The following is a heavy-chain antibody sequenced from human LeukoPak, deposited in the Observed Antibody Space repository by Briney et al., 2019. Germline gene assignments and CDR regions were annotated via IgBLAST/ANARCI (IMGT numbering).Heavy chain of an antibody. V-gene: IGHV3-48*02. CDR1: GFTFSSFS. CDR2: ISASSSTM. CDR3: ARDAGTGYFDY. Sequence: SLRLSCVASGFTFSSFSMNWVRQAPGNGLEWISYISASSSTMYYADSVKGRFPISRDNAKNSLSLQINSLRDEDTAVFYCARDAGTGYFDYWGQGTLVTVSS. D-gene: IGHD1-1*01. J-gene: IGHJ4*02.